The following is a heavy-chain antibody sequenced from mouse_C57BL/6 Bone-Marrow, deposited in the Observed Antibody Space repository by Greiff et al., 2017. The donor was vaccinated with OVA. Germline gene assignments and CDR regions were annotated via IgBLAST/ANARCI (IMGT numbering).Heavy chain of an antibody. CDR3: TIDGYYLYWYFDV. CDR1: GFNIKDDY. V-gene: IGHV14-4*01. J-gene: IGHJ1*03. CDR2: IDPENGDT. D-gene: IGHD2-3*01. Sequence: VQLKQSGAELVRPGASVKLSCTASGFNIKDDYMHWVKQRPEQGLEWIGWIDPENGDTEYASKFQGKATITADTSSNTAYLQLSSLTSEDTAVYYCTIDGYYLYWYFDVWGTGTTVTVSS.